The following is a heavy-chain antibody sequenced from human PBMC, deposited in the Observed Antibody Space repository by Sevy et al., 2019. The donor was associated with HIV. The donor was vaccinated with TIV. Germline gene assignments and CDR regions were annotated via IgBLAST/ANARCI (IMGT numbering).Heavy chain of an antibody. V-gene: IGHV3-30*04. CDR2: MSYDGSHK. CDR1: GFIFSNFA. D-gene: IGHD1-26*01. Sequence: GGSLRLSCAASGFIFSNFAMHWVRQAPGKGLEWVAVMSYDGSHKYYADSVRGRFTVSRDNSRNILSLEMNSLRREDTAVYYCARGENNVEFFHHWGQGTLVTVSS. CDR3: ARGENNVEFFHH. J-gene: IGHJ1*01.